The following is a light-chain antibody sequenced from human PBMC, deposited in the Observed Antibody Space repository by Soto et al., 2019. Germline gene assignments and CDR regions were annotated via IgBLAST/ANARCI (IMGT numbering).Light chain of an antibody. CDR3: SSYTSNSVI. J-gene: IGLJ2*01. CDR1: SSDVGNYNY. CDR2: EVS. Sequence: QSALTQPASVSGSPGQSITISCTGTSSDVGNYNYVSWYQQHPGKAPKLMIYEVSNRPSGVSNRFSGSKSGNTASLTISGLQAEDEADYYCSSYTSNSVIFGGGTKLTVL. V-gene: IGLV2-14*01.